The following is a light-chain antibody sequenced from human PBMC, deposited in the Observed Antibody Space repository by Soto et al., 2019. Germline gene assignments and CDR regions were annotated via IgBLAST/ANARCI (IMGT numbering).Light chain of an antibody. CDR3: SSYTTSSTTV. CDR1: SSDVGAYNY. CDR2: EVS. V-gene: IGLV2-14*01. J-gene: IGLJ3*02. Sequence: QSALTQPASVSGSPGQSITISCTGTSSDVGAYNYVSWYQQHPDKAPKLMIYEVSNRPSGVSNRFSGSKSGNTASLTISGLQAEDEVDYYCSSYTTSSTTVFGGGTKLTVL.